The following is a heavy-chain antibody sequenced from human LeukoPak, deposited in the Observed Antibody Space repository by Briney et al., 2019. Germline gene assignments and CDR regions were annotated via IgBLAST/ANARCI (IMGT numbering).Heavy chain of an antibody. CDR3: ARESVGAHHHSEQFDY. CDR1: GGSISSGSYY. J-gene: IGHJ4*02. V-gene: IGHV4-61*02. Sequence: SQTLSLTCTVSGGSISSGSYYWSWIRQPAGKGLEWIGRIYTSGSTNYNPSLKSRVTISLDTSKNHFSLRLSSVTAADTAVYYCARESVGAHHHSEQFDYWGQGTLVTVSS. D-gene: IGHD1-26*01. CDR2: IYTSGST.